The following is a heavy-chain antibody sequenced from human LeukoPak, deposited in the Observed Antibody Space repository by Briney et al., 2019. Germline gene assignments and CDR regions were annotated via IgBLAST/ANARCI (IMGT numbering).Heavy chain of an antibody. V-gene: IGHV1-2*02. D-gene: IGHD6-19*01. CDR1: GYTVTSSY. Sequence: GASLKDSGKASGYTVTSSYINWERQAQGQKHHRMEWIKQNSGGTNYAQKFQGRVTRSRDTSISTAYMELGRRKSDDTAVYYCAGSIAVADLFDYWGQGTLVAVSS. J-gene: IGHJ4*02. CDR3: AGSIAVADLFDY. CDR2: IKQNSGGT.